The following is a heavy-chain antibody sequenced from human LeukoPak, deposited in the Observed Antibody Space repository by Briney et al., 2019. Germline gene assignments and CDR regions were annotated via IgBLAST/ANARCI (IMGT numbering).Heavy chain of an antibody. J-gene: IGHJ3*02. CDR3: ARDRSRDGYLHPFDI. D-gene: IGHD5-24*01. CDR2: INPNSGGT. V-gene: IGHV1-2*04. Sequence: ASVKVSCKASGYTFTGYYMHWVRQAPGQGLEWMGWINPNSGGTNYAQKFQGWVTMTRDTSISTAYMELSRLRSDDTAVYYCARDRSRDGYLHPFDIWGQGTMVTVSS. CDR1: GYTFTGYY.